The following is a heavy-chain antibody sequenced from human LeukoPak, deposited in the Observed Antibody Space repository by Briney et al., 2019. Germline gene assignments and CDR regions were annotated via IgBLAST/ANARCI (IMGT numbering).Heavy chain of an antibody. CDR2: IYYSGST. CDR3: ASRIAAAGTPLDY. D-gene: IGHD6-13*01. CDR1: GGSFSSGDYY. Sequence: SETLSLTCAVYGGSFSSGDYYWSWIRQPPGKGLEWIGYIYYSGSTYYNPSLKSRVTISVDTSKNQFSLKLSSVTAADTAVYYCASRIAAAGTPLDYWGQGTLVTVSS. V-gene: IGHV4-30-4*08. J-gene: IGHJ4*02.